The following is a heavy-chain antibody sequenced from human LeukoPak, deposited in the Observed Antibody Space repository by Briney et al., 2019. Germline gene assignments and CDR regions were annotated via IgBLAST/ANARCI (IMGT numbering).Heavy chain of an antibody. D-gene: IGHD1-14*01. J-gene: IGHJ4*02. CDR3: AKDKSVWPYYFDY. CDR1: GFTFSSYG. CDR2: IRYDGSNK. V-gene: IGHV3-30*02. Sequence: GGSLRLSCAASGFTFSSYGMHWVRQAPGKGLEWVAFIRYDGSNKYYADSVKGRFTISRDNSKNTLYLQMNSLIAEDTAVYYCAKDKSVWPYYFDYWGQGPLVTVSS.